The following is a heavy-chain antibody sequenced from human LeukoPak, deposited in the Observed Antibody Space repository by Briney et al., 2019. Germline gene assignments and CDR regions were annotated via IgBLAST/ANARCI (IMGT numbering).Heavy chain of an antibody. CDR2: INHNGNVN. Sequence: GGSLRLSCAASGFTFSSYWMNWARQAPGKGLEWVASINHNGNVNYYVDSVKGRFTISRDNAKNSVYLQMNSLRAEDTAVYYCARDSITIFGVVINWGQGTLVTVSS. CDR1: GFTFSSYW. V-gene: IGHV3-7*01. D-gene: IGHD3-3*01. J-gene: IGHJ4*02. CDR3: ARDSITIFGVVIN.